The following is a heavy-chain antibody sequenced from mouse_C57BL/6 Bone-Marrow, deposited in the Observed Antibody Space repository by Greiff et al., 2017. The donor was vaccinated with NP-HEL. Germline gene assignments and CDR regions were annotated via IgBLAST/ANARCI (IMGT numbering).Heavy chain of an antibody. J-gene: IGHJ3*01. CDR1: GYTFTSYW. D-gene: IGHD2-3*01. CDR3: ARWWLLPWFAY. Sequence: QVQLQQPGAELVKPGASVKLSCKASGYTFTSYWMQWVKQRPGQGLEWIGEIDPSDSYTNYNQKFKGKATLTVDTSSSTAYMQLSSLTSEDSAVYYCARWWLLPWFAYWGQGTLVTVSA. CDR2: IDPSDSYT. V-gene: IGHV1-50*01.